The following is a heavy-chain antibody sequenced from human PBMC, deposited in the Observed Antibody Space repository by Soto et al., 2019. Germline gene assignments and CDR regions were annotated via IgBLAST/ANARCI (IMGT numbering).Heavy chain of an antibody. J-gene: IGHJ4*02. CDR2: VYPGDTDT. Sequence: GESLKISCQGSGYSFTSYWIAWVRQMPGKGREWMGIVYPGDTDTRYSPSFQGQVTISADKSISTAYLQWSSLKASDTAMYYCARLSGCRNGVCYKFDYWGQGTLVTVSS. CDR3: ARLSGCRNGVCYKFDY. V-gene: IGHV5-51*01. D-gene: IGHD2-8*01. CDR1: GYSFTSYW.